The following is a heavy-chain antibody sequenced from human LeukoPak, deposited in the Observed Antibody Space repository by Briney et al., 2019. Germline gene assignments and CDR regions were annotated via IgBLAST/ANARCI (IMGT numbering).Heavy chain of an antibody. J-gene: IGHJ4*02. CDR2: IKQDGTKK. V-gene: IGHV3-7*04. D-gene: IGHD6-13*01. CDR1: GFTFSNYW. Sequence: GGSLRLSCAASGFTFSNYWMHWVRQAPGKGLEWVANIKQDGTKKYYVDSVKGRFIISRDNAKNSLYLQMNSLRAEDTAVYYCARELIGAGNLWGQGTLVTVSS. CDR3: ARELIGAGNL.